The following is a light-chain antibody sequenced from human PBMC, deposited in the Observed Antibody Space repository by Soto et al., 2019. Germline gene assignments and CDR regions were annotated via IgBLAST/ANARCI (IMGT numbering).Light chain of an antibody. CDR2: EVN. J-gene: IGLJ1*01. CDR3: FSYADTNNFV. V-gene: IGLV2-8*01. Sequence: QPALAQPPSASGSPGQSVSISCSGGSSDVGGSKYVSWYQVKPGKAPKLIIYEVNMRPEGAPYRFSGSKSGNTASLTVSGLQAEDEGDYYCFSYADTNNFVFXSGTKVTVL. CDR1: SSDVGGSKY.